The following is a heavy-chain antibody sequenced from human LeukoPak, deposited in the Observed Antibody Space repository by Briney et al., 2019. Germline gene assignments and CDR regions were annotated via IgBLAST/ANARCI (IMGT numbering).Heavy chain of an antibody. CDR2: IYPGDSDI. J-gene: IGHJ4*02. V-gene: IGHV5-51*01. CDR1: GYSFTNYC. D-gene: IGHD6-13*01. CDR3: ARPSAIASVDY. Sequence: GESLKISCKGSGYSFTNYCIAWVRQMPGKGLDWMGIIYPGDSDIRYSPSFQGQVTISADKSISTAYLQWSSLKASDTAIYYCARPSAIASVDYWGQGTLVTVSS.